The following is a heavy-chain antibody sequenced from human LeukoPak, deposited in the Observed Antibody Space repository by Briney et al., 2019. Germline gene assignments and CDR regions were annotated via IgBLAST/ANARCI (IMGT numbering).Heavy chain of an antibody. D-gene: IGHD1-26*01. J-gene: IGHJ4*02. CDR1: GFTFSSYE. CDR2: ISSSGNTI. V-gene: IGHV3-48*03. Sequence: PGGSLRLSCAASGFTFSSYEMNWVRQAPGKGLEWVSYISSSGNTIYYADSVKGRFTISRDNAKNSLYLQMNSLRAEDTAVYYCARGSGSSSLVWGQGTLVTVSS. CDR3: ARGSGSSSLV.